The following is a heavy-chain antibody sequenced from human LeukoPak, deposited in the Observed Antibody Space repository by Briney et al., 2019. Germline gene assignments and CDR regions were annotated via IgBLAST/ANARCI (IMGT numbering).Heavy chain of an antibody. J-gene: IGHJ4*02. D-gene: IGHD3-16*01. CDR1: GFTFSDYG. CDR3: AKDLYYGYYFDY. Sequence: GGSLRLSCAASGFTFSDYGMTWVRQAPGKGLEWVSVITSSGRSTYYADSVKGRFTISRDNSKTTLYLQMNSLRAEDTAVYYCAKDLYYGYYFDYWGQGTLVTVSS. CDR2: ITSSGRST. V-gene: IGHV3-23*01.